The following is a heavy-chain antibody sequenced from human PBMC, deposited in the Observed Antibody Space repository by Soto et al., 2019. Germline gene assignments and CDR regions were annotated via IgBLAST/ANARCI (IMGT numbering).Heavy chain of an antibody. J-gene: IGHJ4*02. D-gene: IGHD6-19*01. Sequence: SETLSLTCTVSGASVSSPAYYWNWLRHPPGKPLEWLGYVYYSGSTNYSPSLRSRVSISVDTSKNEFSLRLSSVTAADTAVYFCARSVAVPGAHIDYWGQGTQVTVSS. CDR1: GASVSSPAYY. CDR3: ARSVAVPGAHIDY. V-gene: IGHV4-61*08. CDR2: VYYSGST.